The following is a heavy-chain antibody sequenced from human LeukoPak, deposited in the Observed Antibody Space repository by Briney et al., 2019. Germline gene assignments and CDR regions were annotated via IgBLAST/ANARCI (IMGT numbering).Heavy chain of an antibody. V-gene: IGHV3-48*01. CDR3: AKDYSRDGYYADTFHI. CDR1: GFTFSSYS. J-gene: IGHJ3*02. CDR2: ISSSSSTI. Sequence: LAGGSLRLSCAASGFTFSSYSMNWVRQAPGKGLEWVSYISSSSSTIYYADSVKGRFTISRDNAKNSLYLQMNSLRVEDTAVYYCAKDYSRDGYYADTFHIWGQGTMVTVSS. D-gene: IGHD3-3*01.